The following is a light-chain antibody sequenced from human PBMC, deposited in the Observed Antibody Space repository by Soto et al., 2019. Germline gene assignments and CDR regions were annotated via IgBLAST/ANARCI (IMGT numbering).Light chain of an antibody. Sequence: QSVLTQSPSASASLGASVKLTCTLSSGHSSYAIAWHQQQPEKGPRYLMNLNSDGSHTKGDGIPDRFSGSSSGAERYLTISSLQSEDEADYYCQTWGPGFYVFGTATKLTVL. CDR3: QTWGPGFYV. V-gene: IGLV4-69*01. CDR1: SGHSSYA. J-gene: IGLJ1*01. CDR2: LNSDGSH.